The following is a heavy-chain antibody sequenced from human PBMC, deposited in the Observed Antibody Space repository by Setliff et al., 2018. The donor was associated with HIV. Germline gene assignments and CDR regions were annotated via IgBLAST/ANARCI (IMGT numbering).Heavy chain of an antibody. Sequence: SETLSLTCNVSGYSISNGSYWGWIRQPPGKGLEWIASIHYSGSTYDSPSVRSRVAIFVDTSKNQFSLRLTSVTATDAAMYYCSRSGIGYGGDSNTFDIWGQGTLVTVSS. D-gene: IGHD2-21*02. J-gene: IGHJ3*02. CDR1: GYSISNGSY. CDR3: SRSGIGYGGDSNTFDI. CDR2: IHYSGST. V-gene: IGHV4-38-2*02.